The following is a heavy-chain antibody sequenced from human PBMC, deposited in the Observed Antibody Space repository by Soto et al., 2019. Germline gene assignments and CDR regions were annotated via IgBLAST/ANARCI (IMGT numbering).Heavy chain of an antibody. CDR3: ACHSTSYLYFQH. CDR1: GYTFTGYY. D-gene: IGHD6-6*01. V-gene: IGHV1-2*02. Sequence: ASVKVSRKASGYTFTGYYMHWVRQAPGQGLAWMGWINPNSGGTNYAQKFQGRVTMTRDTSISTAYMELSRLRSDDTAVYYCACHSTSYLYFQHWGQGTLVTVSS. J-gene: IGHJ1*01. CDR2: INPNSGGT.